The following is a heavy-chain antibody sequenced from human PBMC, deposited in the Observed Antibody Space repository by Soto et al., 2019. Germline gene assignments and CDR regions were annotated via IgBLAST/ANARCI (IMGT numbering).Heavy chain of an antibody. D-gene: IGHD6-13*01. J-gene: IGHJ4*02. CDR3: AKVGRQQLVLDYFDY. CDR2: ISWDGGST. V-gene: IGHV3-43*01. Sequence: GGSLRLSCAASGFTFDDYTMHWVRQAPGKGLEWVSLISWDGGSTYYADSVKGRFTISRDNSKNSLYLQMNSLRTEDTALYYCAKVGRQQLVLDYFDYWGQGTLVTVSS. CDR1: GFTFDDYT.